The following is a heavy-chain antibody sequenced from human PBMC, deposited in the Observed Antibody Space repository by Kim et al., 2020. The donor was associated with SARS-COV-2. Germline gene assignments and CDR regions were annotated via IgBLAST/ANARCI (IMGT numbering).Heavy chain of an antibody. CDR3: ARGRSGNHYYDSSGYHPN. D-gene: IGHD3-22*01. Sequence: GGSLRLSCAASGFTFSSYWMHWVRQAPGKGLVWVSRINSDGSSTSYADSVKGRFTISRDNAKNTLYLQMNSLRAEDTAVYYCARGRSGNHYYDSSGYHPNWGQGTLVTVSS. J-gene: IGHJ4*02. V-gene: IGHV3-74*01. CDR2: INSDGSST. CDR1: GFTFSSYW.